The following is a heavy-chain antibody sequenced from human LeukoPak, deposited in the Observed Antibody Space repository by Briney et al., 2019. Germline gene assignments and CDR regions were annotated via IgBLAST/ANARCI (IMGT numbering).Heavy chain of an antibody. CDR2: ISAYNGNT. CDR1: GYTFTSYS. Sequence: ASVKVSCKASGYTFTSYSISWVRQAAGQGLEWMGWISAYNGNTIYAQKVKGRVTMTTDTSTSTAYMELRSLNSDDTAVYYCARASYCSGGSCYSDYWGQGTLVTVSS. D-gene: IGHD2-15*01. J-gene: IGHJ4*02. V-gene: IGHV1-18*01. CDR3: ARASYCSGGSCYSDY.